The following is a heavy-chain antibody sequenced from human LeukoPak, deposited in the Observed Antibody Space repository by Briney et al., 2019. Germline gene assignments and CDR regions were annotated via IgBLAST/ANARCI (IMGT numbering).Heavy chain of an antibody. CDR1: GFIFNIYA. V-gene: IGHV4-59*01. Sequence: PGGSLRLSCAASGFIFNIYAMSWIRQPPGKGLEWIGYIYYSGSTNYNPSLKSRVTISVDTSKNQFSLKLSSVTAADTAVYYCARVRRSITRSYFDYWGQGTLVTVSS. CDR2: IYYSGST. CDR3: ARVRRSITRSYFDY. D-gene: IGHD3-10*01. J-gene: IGHJ4*02.